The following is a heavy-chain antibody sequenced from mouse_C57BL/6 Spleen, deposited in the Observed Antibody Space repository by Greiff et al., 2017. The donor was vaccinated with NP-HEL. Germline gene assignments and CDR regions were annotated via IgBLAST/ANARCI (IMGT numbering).Heavy chain of an antibody. J-gene: IGHJ4*01. Sequence: VQLQQPGAELVRPGSSVKLSCKASGYTFTSYWMHWVKQRPIQGLEWIGNIDPSDSETHYNQKFKDKATLTVDKSSSTAYMQLSSLTSEDSAVYYCARGREVYYGNYEGYAMDYWGQGTSVTVSS. CDR3: ARGREVYYGNYEGYAMDY. D-gene: IGHD2-1*01. CDR1: GYTFTSYW. CDR2: IDPSDSET. V-gene: IGHV1-52*01.